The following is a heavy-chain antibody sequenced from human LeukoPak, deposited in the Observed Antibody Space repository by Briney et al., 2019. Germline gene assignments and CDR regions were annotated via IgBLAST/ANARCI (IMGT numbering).Heavy chain of an antibody. J-gene: IGHJ4*02. CDR1: GFTFSSYW. CDR2: ISSDGTIT. Sequence: PGGSLRLSCAASGFTFSSYWMHWVRQAPGKGLVWVSLISSDGTITSYADSVKGRFTISRDNAKNTLYLQMNNLRAEDTAVYYCARGSHYGDYWGQGTLVTVSS. D-gene: IGHD3-16*01. CDR3: ARGSHYGDY. V-gene: IGHV3-74*01.